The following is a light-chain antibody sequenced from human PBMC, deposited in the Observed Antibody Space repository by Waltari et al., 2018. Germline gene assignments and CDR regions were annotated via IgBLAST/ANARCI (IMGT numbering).Light chain of an antibody. CDR3: CSYAGGSAFV. CDR1: SSAVGSYNL. V-gene: IGLV2-23*02. CDR2: GVS. Sequence: QSALTQPASVSGSPGQSITISCTGTSSAVGSYNLVSWYQHPPGKAPQLIIYGVSKRPSGVSNRFSGSKSGNTASLTISGLRTEDEADYYCCSYAGGSAFVFGTGTKITVL. J-gene: IGLJ1*01.